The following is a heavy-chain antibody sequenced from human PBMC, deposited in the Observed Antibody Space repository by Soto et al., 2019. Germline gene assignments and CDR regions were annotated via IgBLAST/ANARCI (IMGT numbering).Heavy chain of an antibody. CDR3: TTDLVVVADYYGMDV. Sequence: EVQLVESGGGLVKPGGSLRLSCAASGFTFSNAWMSWVRQAPGKGLGWVGRIKSKTDGGTTDYAAPVKGRFTISRDDSKNTLYLQMNSLKTEDTAVYYCTTDLVVVADYYGMDVWGQGTTVTVSS. D-gene: IGHD2-15*01. CDR1: GFTFSNAW. J-gene: IGHJ6*02. V-gene: IGHV3-15*01. CDR2: IKSKTDGGTT.